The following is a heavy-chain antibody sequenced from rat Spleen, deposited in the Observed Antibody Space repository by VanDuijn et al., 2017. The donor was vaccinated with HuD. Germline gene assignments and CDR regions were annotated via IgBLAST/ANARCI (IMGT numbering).Heavy chain of an antibody. CDR1: GFTFSDYA. D-gene: IGHD1-2*01. V-gene: IGHV5-17*01. CDR3: ARGGTIAAISGVMDA. J-gene: IGHJ4*01. Sequence: EVQLVESGGGLAQPGRSLKFSCTASGFTFSDYAMAWVRQAPKKGLEWVATIIYDGSSTYYRDSVKGRFTISRDNAKNTLYLEMDSLRSDDTATYYCARGGTIAAISGVMDAWGQGASVTVSS. CDR2: IIYDGSST.